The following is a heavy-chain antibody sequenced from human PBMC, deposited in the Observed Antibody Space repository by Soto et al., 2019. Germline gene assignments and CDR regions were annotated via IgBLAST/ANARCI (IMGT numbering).Heavy chain of an antibody. Sequence: PGGSLRLSCAASGFTISRNYMSWVRQAPGKGLEWVSVIYSAGNTYYADSVKGRFSISRDNSKNTVYLQMNSLRVEDTAVYYCARGGAGYSCLYEPTWGRGTLVTVSS. CDR2: IYSAGNT. J-gene: IGHJ4*02. CDR1: GFTISRNY. CDR3: ARGGAGYSCLYEPT. V-gene: IGHV3-53*01. D-gene: IGHD4-4*01.